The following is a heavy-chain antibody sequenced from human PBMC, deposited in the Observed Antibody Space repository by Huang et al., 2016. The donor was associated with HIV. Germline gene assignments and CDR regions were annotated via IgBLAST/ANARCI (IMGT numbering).Heavy chain of an antibody. CDR2: HYYQGST. D-gene: IGHD3-10*01. Sequence: QLLLQESGPGLVKPSEALALTCAVSGGSIRSSDYHWGWIRQPPGKGLEWIGSHYYQGSTHYSPSLKSRVTIAVDTSKNLFFLNLTSMTAADTAVYYCARHREGPVAYYSGWGSHLNYMDVWGRGRTVVVSS. J-gene: IGHJ6*03. V-gene: IGHV4-39*01. CDR3: ARHREGPVAYYSGWGSHLNYMDV. CDR1: GGSIRSSDYH.